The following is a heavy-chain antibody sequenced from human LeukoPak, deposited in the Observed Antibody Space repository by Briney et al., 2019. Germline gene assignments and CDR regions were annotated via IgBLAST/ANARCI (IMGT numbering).Heavy chain of an antibody. V-gene: IGHV3-7*03. Sequence: GGSLRLSCAASGFTFSSYWMSWVRQAPGKGLEWVANIKQDGSEKYYVDSVKGRFTISRDNAKNSLYLQMNSLRAEDTAVYYCARVGSSSWFHYYYGMDVWGKGTTVTVSS. CDR1: GFTFSSYW. D-gene: IGHD6-13*01. CDR2: IKQDGSEK. CDR3: ARVGSSSWFHYYYGMDV. J-gene: IGHJ6*04.